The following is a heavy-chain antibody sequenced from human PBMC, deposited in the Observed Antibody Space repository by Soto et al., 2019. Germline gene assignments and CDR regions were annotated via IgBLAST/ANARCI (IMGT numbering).Heavy chain of an antibody. CDR3: ARVVPGAEAWFGP. J-gene: IGHJ5*02. CDR1: GDTFSHYG. Sequence: QVQLVQSGGEVKRPGASVKVSCKTSGDTFSHYGITWVRQAPGQPLEWLGWISLYSDGTNYAQKFQGRVSMTTDTSTTTAYMELRSLRSDDTAVYDGARVVPGAEAWFGPWGQGTLVTVSS. D-gene: IGHD2-2*01. CDR2: ISLYSDGT. V-gene: IGHV1-18*01.